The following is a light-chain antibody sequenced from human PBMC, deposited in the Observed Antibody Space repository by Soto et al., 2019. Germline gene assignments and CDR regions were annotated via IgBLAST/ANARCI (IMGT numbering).Light chain of an antibody. CDR2: DAS. CDR1: ESIRTW. V-gene: IGKV1-5*01. CDR3: QRYNNYPRT. J-gene: IGKJ1*01. Sequence: DIQITQSPTTLSASLGDRVTITCRASESIRTWLAWYQHKPGKAPKFLIYDASTLESGVPSRFSGSGSGTEFTLTIISPQPYEFATYQCQRYNNYPRTFGQGTKVDIK.